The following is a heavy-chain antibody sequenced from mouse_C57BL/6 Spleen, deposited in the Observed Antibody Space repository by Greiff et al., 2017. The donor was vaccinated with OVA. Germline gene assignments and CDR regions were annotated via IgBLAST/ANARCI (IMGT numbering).Heavy chain of an antibody. V-gene: IGHV1-19*01. Sequence: EVKLVESGPVLVKPGASVKMSCKASGYTFTDYYMNWVKQSHGKSLEWIGVINPYNGGTSYNQKFKGKATLTVDKSSSTAYMELNSLTSEDSAVYYCARRTNYAGGFAYWGQGTLVTVSA. J-gene: IGHJ3*01. D-gene: IGHD5-5*01. CDR2: INPYNGGT. CDR1: GYTFTDYY. CDR3: ARRTNYAGGFAY.